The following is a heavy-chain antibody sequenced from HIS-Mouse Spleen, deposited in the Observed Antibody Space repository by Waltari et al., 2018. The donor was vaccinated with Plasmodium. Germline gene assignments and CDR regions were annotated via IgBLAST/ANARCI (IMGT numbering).Heavy chain of an antibody. CDR1: GFTFSGYA. Sequence: QVQLVESGGGVVKPGRSLRLSCAASGFTFSGYAMHWVRQAPGKGLEWMSFISNCGRNKYYPCSVKGRFTISRDNSNNTLYLQMNSLRAEETAVYYCALSGHWGQGTLVTDSS. CDR3: ALSGH. D-gene: IGHD3-10*01. J-gene: IGHJ4*02. CDR2: ISNCGRNK. V-gene: IGHV3-30*04.